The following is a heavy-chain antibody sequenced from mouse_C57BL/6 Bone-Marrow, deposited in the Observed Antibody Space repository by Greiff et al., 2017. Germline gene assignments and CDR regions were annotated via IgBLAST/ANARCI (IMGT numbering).Heavy chain of an antibody. Sequence: EVQLQQSGPELVKPGASVKISCTASGYSFTDYNMNWVHQTPGKSLEWIGVIYPNYGTTSYTQKFKGKATLTVDHSSSTAYLQLNSLTSEDSAVDYCERDTTVGDYGGKGTSVTVSS. J-gene: IGHJ4*01. V-gene: IGHV1-39*01. CDR2: IYPNYGTT. CDR1: GYSFTDYN. D-gene: IGHD1-1*01. CDR3: ERDTTVGDY.